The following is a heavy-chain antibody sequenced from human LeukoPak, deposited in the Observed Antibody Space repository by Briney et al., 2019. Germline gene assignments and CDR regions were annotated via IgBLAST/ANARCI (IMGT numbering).Heavy chain of an antibody. D-gene: IGHD3-10*01. CDR2: INPNSGGT. V-gene: IGHV1-2*02. J-gene: IGHJ6*02. CDR3: ARGPRGDYYYGMDV. Sequence: ASVKVSCKASGYTFTGYYMHWVRQAPGQGLEWMGWINPNSGGTNYAQKFKGRVTMTRDTSISTAYMELSRLRSDDTAVYYCARGPRGDYYYGMDVWGQGTTVTVSS. CDR1: GYTFTGYY.